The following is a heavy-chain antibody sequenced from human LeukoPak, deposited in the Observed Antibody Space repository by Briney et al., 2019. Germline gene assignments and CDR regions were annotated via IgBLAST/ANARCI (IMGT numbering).Heavy chain of an antibody. CDR1: GYTFTSYG. D-gene: IGHD2-8*01. Sequence: EASVKVSCKASGYTFTSYGISWVRQAPGQGLEWMGWISAYNGNTNYAQKLQGRVTMTTDTSTSTAYMELRSLRSDDTAVYYCARLGYCTNGVCYTLDYWGQGTLVTVSS. V-gene: IGHV1-18*01. CDR2: ISAYNGNT. J-gene: IGHJ4*02. CDR3: ARLGYCTNGVCYTLDY.